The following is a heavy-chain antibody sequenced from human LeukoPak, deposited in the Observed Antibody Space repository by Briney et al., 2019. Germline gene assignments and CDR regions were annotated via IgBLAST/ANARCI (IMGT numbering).Heavy chain of an antibody. CDR3: ARSHSLPFGEFHFDY. J-gene: IGHJ4*02. CDR2: INHSGST. CDR1: GGSFSGYY. Sequence: PSETLSLTCAVYGGSFSGYYWSWIRQPPGKGLEWIGEINHSGSTNYNPSLKSRVTISVDTSKNQFSLKLSSVTAADTAVYYCARSHSLPFGEFHFDYWGQGTLVTVSS. D-gene: IGHD3-10*01. V-gene: IGHV4-34*01.